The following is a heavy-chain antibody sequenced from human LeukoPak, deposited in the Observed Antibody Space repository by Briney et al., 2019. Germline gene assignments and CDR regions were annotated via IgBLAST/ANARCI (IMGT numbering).Heavy chain of an antibody. J-gene: IGHJ5*02. CDR3: ARDPGAYYYDSSGYSRFDP. D-gene: IGHD3-22*01. CDR1: GFTFSNYN. V-gene: IGHV3-21*01. CDR2: ISSSSSYI. Sequence: GGSLRLSCAASGFTFSNYNMNWVRQAPGKGLEWVSSISSSSSYIYYADSVKGRFTISRDNAKNSLYLQMNSLRAEDTAVYYCARDPGAYYYDSSGYSRFDPWGQGTLVTVSS.